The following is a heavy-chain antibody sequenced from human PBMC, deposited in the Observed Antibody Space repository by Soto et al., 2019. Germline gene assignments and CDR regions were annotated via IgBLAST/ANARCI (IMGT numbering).Heavy chain of an antibody. J-gene: IGHJ4*02. CDR1: GGSISSYY. D-gene: IGHD3-9*01. V-gene: IGHV4-59*01. CDR3: ARGYYDILTAFDY. CDR2: IYYSGST. Sequence: ETLSLTCTVSGGSISSYYLSWIRQPPGKGLEWNGYIYYSGSTNYNPSLKSRVTISVDTSKNQFSLKLSSVTAVDTAVYYCARGYYDILTAFDYWGQGILVTVSS.